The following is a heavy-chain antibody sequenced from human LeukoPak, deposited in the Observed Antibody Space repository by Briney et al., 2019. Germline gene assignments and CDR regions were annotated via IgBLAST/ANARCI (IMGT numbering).Heavy chain of an antibody. D-gene: IGHD1-7*01. CDR2: IYYSGNT. V-gene: IGHV4-31*03. CDR1: GGSISRGGYY. CDR3: ARGNFPAPLVAFDI. J-gene: IGHJ3*02. Sequence: KSSETLSLTCTVSGGSISRGGYYWSWIRQHPGKGLEWIAYIYYSGNTNYNPSLKSRVTISVDTSKNQFSLKLSSVTAADTAVYYCARGNFPAPLVAFDIWGQGTLVTVSS.